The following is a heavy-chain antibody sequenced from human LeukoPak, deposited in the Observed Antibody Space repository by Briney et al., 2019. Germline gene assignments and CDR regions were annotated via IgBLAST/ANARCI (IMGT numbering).Heavy chain of an antibody. CDR3: AKDRLVTVTPSRAPNWFDP. CDR1: GFTFSSYG. D-gene: IGHD4-17*01. CDR2: ISYDGSNK. Sequence: GGSLRLSCAASGFTFSSYGMHWVRQAPGKGLEWVAVISYDGSNKYYADSVKGRFTISRDNSKNTLYLQMNSLRAEDTAVYYCAKDRLVTVTPSRAPNWFDPWGQGTLVTVSS. V-gene: IGHV3-30*18. J-gene: IGHJ5*02.